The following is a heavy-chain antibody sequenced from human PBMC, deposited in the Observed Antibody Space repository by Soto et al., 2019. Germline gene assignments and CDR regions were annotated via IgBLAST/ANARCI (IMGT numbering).Heavy chain of an antibody. V-gene: IGHV1-18*04. J-gene: IGHJ5*02. CDR3: ARDIVVVVAATRDNWFDP. D-gene: IGHD2-15*01. CDR1: GYTFTSYG. CDR2: ISAYNGNT. Sequence: GDSVKVSCKASGYTFTSYGISWVRQAPGQGLEWMGWISAYNGNTNYAQKLQGRVTMTTDTSTSTAYMELRSLRSDDTAVYYCARDIVVVVAATRDNWFDPWGQGTLVTVSS.